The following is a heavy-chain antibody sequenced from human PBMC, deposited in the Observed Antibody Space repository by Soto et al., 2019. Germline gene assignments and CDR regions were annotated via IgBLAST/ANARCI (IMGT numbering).Heavy chain of an antibody. V-gene: IGHV3-30*18. CDR2: LSYNGNKK. D-gene: IGHD1-1*01. CDR3: EKIGRSQNEFNRFDS. CDR1: GFTFTAFG. Sequence: GGSLRLSCAASGFTFTAFGMHWVRQAPGKGLEWVAGLSYNGNKKYYGDSVKGRFTISRDNSKKILYLEMNSLRKEDSALYFCEKIGRSQNEFNRFDSWGQGSSVPVSS. J-gene: IGHJ4*02.